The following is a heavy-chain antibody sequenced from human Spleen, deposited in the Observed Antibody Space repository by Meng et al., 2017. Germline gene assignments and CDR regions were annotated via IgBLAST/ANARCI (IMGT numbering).Heavy chain of an antibody. Sequence: VPAVHSVPEVKNPVVSVQVSCKPSGYNFPDYSIHVVRRAPGQGLEWMGRINPKSGDTHYAQKFQARVTMTGDTSISTAYMELSGLRSDDTAMYYCARDEDISAAGKLFGDYWGQGTLVTVSS. D-gene: IGHD6-25*01. CDR3: ARDEDISAAGKLFGDY. J-gene: IGHJ4*02. V-gene: IGHV1-2*06. CDR2: INPKSGDT. CDR1: GYNFPDYS.